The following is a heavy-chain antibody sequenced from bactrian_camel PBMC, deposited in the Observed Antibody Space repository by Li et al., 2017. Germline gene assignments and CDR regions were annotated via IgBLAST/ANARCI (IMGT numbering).Heavy chain of an antibody. Sequence: HVQLVESGGGSVQAGGSLKLSCASSTATFTSYCMTWFRQAPGKERERVASNYTGGGTTYIAESVKGRFTISQDNTKNTLYLQLNSLKTEDTAMYFRASLYNRYWGQGTQVTVS. CDR2: NYTGGGTT. D-gene: IGHD2*01. CDR1: TATFTSYC. J-gene: IGHJ4*01. CDR3: ASLYNRY. V-gene: IGHV3S1*01.